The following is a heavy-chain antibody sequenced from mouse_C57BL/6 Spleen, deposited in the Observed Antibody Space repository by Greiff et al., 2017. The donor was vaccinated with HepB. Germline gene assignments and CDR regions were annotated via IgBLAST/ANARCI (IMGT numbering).Heavy chain of an antibody. Sequence: EVMLVESGGGLVQPGGSMKLSCAASGFTFSDAWMDWVRQSPEKGLEWVADIRNKANNHATYYAESVKGRFTISRDDSKSSVYLQMNSLRAEDTGIYYCTRVYDGYSWFAYWGQGTLVTVSA. CDR1: GFTFSDAW. V-gene: IGHV6-6*01. J-gene: IGHJ3*01. CDR3: TRVYDGYSWFAY. CDR2: IRNKANNHAT. D-gene: IGHD2-3*01.